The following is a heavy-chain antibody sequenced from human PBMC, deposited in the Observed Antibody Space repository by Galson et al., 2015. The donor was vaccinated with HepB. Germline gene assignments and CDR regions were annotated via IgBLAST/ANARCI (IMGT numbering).Heavy chain of an antibody. J-gene: IGHJ2*01. CDR3: ARDHWAWGITMGRGVLFDL. CDR1: GFTFSSYS. CDR2: ISSSSSYI. V-gene: IGHV3-21*01. Sequence: SLRLSCAASGFTFSSYSMNWVRQAPGKGLEWVSSISSSSSYIYYADSVKGRFTISKDNAKNSLYLQMNSLRAEDTAVYYCARDHWAWGITMGRGVLFDLWGRGTLVTVSS. D-gene: IGHD3-10*01.